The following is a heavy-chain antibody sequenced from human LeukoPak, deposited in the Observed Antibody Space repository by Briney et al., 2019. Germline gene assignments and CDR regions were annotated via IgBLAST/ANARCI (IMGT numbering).Heavy chain of an antibody. CDR1: GFALSHYW. Sequence: GGSLRLSCAASGFALSHYWMSWVRQAPGKGLEWLANIRQDGSDNYYADSVKGRFTISRDNVKNSLYLQMNSLRAEDTAVYYCAELGITMIGRVWGKGTTVTISS. CDR2: IRQDGSDN. D-gene: IGHD3-10*02. J-gene: IGHJ6*04. CDR3: AELGITMIGRV. V-gene: IGHV3-7*01.